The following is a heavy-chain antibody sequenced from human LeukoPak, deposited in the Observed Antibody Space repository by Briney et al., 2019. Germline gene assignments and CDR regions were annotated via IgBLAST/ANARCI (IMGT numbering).Heavy chain of an antibody. D-gene: IGHD3-3*01. CDR1: GYTFIENY. CDR3: ARGKSGYSP. CDR2: INPHTGAA. V-gene: IGHV1-2*02. Sequence: GASVKVSCKVSGYTFIENYIHWVRQAPGQGLEWMGLINPHTGAANSSQKFQGRVTMTRDTSISTAYMHLTRLKFDDTAVYYCARGKSGYSPWGEGTPVTVSS. J-gene: IGHJ4*02.